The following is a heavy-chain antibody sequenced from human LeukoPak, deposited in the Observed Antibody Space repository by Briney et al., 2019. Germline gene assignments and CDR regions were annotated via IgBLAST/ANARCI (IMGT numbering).Heavy chain of an antibody. Sequence: GGSLRLSCAASGFTFSNYNMFWARQAPGKGLEWVSYITSSSNTVHYADSVKGRFTLSRDNAKSSLYLQMNSLRAEDTAVYYCARDLSSSSWYFEYWGQGTLVTVSS. CDR3: ARDLSSSSWYFEY. V-gene: IGHV3-48*01. D-gene: IGHD6-13*01. J-gene: IGHJ4*02. CDR1: GFTFSNYN. CDR2: ITSSSNTV.